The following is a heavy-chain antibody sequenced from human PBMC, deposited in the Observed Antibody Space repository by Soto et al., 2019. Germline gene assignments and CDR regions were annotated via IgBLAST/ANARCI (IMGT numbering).Heavy chain of an antibody. Sequence: GASVKVSCTASGYTFTGYYMHWVRQAPGQGLEWMGWINPNSGGTNYAQKFQGWVTMTRDTSISTAYMELSRLRSDDTAVYYCARGGVVLPPDYYYYGMDVWGQGTTVTVSS. J-gene: IGHJ6*02. CDR1: GYTFTGYY. CDR3: ARGGVVLPPDYYYYGMDV. CDR2: INPNSGGT. V-gene: IGHV1-2*04. D-gene: IGHD2-15*01.